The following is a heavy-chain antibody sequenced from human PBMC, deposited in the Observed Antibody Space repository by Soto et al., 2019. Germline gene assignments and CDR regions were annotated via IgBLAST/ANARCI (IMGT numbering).Heavy chain of an antibody. CDR3: ATGESSSSGVYHYYGMDV. D-gene: IGHD6-6*01. V-gene: IGHV3-23*01. Sequence: PGGSLRLSCAGSGFTFSYYAMSWVRQAPGKGLEWVSAISGSGDNTYYADSVKGRFTISRDNSKNTLSLQMNSLRAEDTAVYYCATGESSSSGVYHYYGMDVWGQGTKVTVSS. CDR2: ISGSGDNT. CDR1: GFTFSYYA. J-gene: IGHJ6*02.